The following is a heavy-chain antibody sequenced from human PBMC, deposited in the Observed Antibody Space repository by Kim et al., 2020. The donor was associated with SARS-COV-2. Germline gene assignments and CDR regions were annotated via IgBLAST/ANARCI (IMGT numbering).Heavy chain of an antibody. CDR2: ISGSGGST. J-gene: IGHJ4*02. CDR1: GFTFSSYA. V-gene: IGHV3-23*01. Sequence: GGSLRLSCAASGFTFSSYAMSWVRQAPGKGLEWVSAISGSGGSTYYADSVKGRFTISRDNSKNTLYLQMNSLRAEDTAVYYCAKDRRYYDILTGYLDYWGQGTLVTVSS. CDR3: AKDRRYYDILTGYLDY. D-gene: IGHD3-9*01.